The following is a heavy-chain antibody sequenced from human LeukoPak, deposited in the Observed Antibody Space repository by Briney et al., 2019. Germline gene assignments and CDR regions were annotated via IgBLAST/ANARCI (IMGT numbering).Heavy chain of an antibody. J-gene: IGHJ6*03. CDR1: GFTFSDYY. CDR2: ISSSGSTI. Sequence: PGGSLRLSCAASGFTFSDYYMSWIRQAPGKGLEWVSYISSSGSTIYYADSVKGRFTISRDNAKNSLYLQMNSLRAEDTAVYYCALWDYGSGSSFFYYYMDVWGKGTTVTVSS. D-gene: IGHD3-10*01. V-gene: IGHV3-11*04. CDR3: ALWDYGSGSSFFYYYMDV.